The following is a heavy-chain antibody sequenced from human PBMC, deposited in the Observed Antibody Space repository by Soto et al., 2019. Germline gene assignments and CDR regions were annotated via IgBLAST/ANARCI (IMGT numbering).Heavy chain of an antibody. CDR1: GVTFDSFT. V-gene: IGHV1-69*01. J-gene: IGHJ5*02. CDR2: FVPMFGSA. CDR3: AREDDTTGHYSWFDP. Sequence: QVQLEQSGPELKKPGSSVKVSCKPSGVTFDSFTFSWVRQAPGQGLEWMGGFVPMFGSASVAQRFQGRVRIPADASTGPGYSELSHLRSPDSAICYCAREDDTTGHYSWFDPWGPGTLVTVSS. D-gene: IGHD3-9*01.